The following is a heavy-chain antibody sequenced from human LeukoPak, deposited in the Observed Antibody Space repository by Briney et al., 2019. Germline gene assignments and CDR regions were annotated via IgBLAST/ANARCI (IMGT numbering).Heavy chain of an antibody. CDR2: IKSKTDGETT. J-gene: IGHJ4*02. D-gene: IGHD3-10*01. CDR3: TTDLGTYYHGSQRLIPIDY. CDR1: GFTSTNAW. V-gene: IGHV3-15*01. Sequence: GGSLRLSCVDSGFTSTNAWMSWVSQAPGKGLEWIGRIKSKTDGETTNYAEPVRGRFTISRDDSKSAVYLQMNSLKIEDTAVYYCTTDLGTYYHGSQRLIPIDYWGQGTLVTVSS.